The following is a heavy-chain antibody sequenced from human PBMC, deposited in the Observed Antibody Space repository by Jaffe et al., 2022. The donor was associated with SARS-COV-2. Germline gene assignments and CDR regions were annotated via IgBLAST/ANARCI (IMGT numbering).Heavy chain of an antibody. V-gene: IGHV3-30*04. CDR3: GRGYYEIWFGEFFVPYPSDC. CDR2: ISFDGSIN. D-gene: IGHD3-10*01. CDR1: GFTFSSYV. Sequence: QVQLVESGGGVVQPGRSLRLSCAASGFTFSSYVMHWVRQAPGKGLQWVAVISFDGSINYYADSVKGRFTISRDNSKNTLYLQMNSLRHDDTAVYYCGRGYYEIWFGEFFVPYPSDCWGQGTLVTVSS. J-gene: IGHJ4*02.